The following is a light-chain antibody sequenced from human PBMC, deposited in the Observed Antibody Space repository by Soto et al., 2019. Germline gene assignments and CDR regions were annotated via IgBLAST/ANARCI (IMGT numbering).Light chain of an antibody. CDR2: AAS. CDR3: QHYDTFSWT. J-gene: IGKJ1*01. Sequence: DIQMTQFPSTLSASVGDRVTITCRASQGIDISLAWFQQRPGEAPKLLIFAASGLESGVPSTFSGSGSGTEFTLTISSVQPDDFATYFCQHYDTFSWTFGQGTKVDIK. CDR1: QGIDIS. V-gene: IGKV1-5*01.